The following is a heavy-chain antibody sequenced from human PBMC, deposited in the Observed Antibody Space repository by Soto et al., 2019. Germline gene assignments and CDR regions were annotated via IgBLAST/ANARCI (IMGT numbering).Heavy chain of an antibody. J-gene: IGHJ6*02. CDR2: IWYDGSNK. CDR1: GFTLSSYG. Sequence: PXGSLRLSCAAAGFTLSSYGMHWVRQAPGKGLEWVAVIWYDGSNKYYADSVKGRFTISRDNSKNTLYLQMNSLRAEDTAVYYCARDPLGAAHPYYYYGMDVRGQGTTVTVSS. D-gene: IGHD6-6*01. CDR3: ARDPLGAAHPYYYYGMDV. V-gene: IGHV3-33*01.